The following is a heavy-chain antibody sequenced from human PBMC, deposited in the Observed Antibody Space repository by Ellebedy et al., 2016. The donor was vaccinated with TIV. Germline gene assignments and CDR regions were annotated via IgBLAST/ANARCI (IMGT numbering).Heavy chain of an antibody. J-gene: IGHJ5*02. CDR3: ARSYGARTSGP. D-gene: IGHD3-16*01. CDR1: GFTFSSYE. V-gene: IGHV3-48*03. Sequence: GESLKISCAVSGFTFSSYEMNWVRQAPGKGLEWVSYISGSASVTAYADSVKGRFTISRDNARTSLYLKMNSLRVDDTAMYYCARSYGARTSGPWGQGTLVTVSS. CDR2: ISGSASVT.